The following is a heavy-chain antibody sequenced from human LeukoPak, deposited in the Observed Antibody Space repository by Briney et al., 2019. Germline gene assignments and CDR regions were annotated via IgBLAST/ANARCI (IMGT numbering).Heavy chain of an antibody. V-gene: IGHV4-4*07. CDR3: AREVAQGRYSNFDY. Sequence: SETLSLTCTVSGGSISSYYWSWIRQPAGKGLEWIGRIYTSGSTNYNPSLKSRVTMSVDTSKNQFSLKLSSVTAADTVVYYCAREVAQGRYSNFDYRGQGTLVTVSS. D-gene: IGHD5-18*01. CDR2: IYTSGST. CDR1: GGSISSYY. J-gene: IGHJ4*02.